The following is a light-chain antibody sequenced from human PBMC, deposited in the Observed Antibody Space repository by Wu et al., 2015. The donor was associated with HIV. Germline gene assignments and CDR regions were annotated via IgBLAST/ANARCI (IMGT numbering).Light chain of an antibody. CDR3: QQYSNWPPLT. V-gene: IGKV3-15*01. Sequence: EIVMTQSPATLSVSPGERATLSCRASQSVSSNLGWYQQKPGQTPRLLIYSASTRATGIPARFSGSGSGTDFTLTISSLQSEDFAVYYCQQYSNWPPLTFGGGTKVEIK. CDR2: SAS. J-gene: IGKJ4*01. CDR1: QSVSSN.